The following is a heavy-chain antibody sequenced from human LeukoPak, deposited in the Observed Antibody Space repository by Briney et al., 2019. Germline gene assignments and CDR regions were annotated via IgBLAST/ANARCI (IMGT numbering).Heavy chain of an antibody. J-gene: IGHJ4*02. D-gene: IGHD5-18*01. CDR2: IYSDGSV. CDR1: GFTVSSSH. Sequence: GGSLRLSCAASGFTVSSSHMSWVRQAPGKGLEWVSVIYSDGSVSYADSVKGRFTISRDNSKENSFLQMSRLRVEDTAVYYCAKGGHYSFFDYWGQGTLLTVST. CDR3: AKGGHYSFFDY. V-gene: IGHV3-53*01.